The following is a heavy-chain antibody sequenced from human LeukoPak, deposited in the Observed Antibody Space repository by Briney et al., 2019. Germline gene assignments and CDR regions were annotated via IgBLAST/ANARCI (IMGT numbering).Heavy chain of an antibody. CDR3: ARDYFWEQYYFDY. D-gene: IGHD3-16*01. Sequence: GGSLRLSCAASGFTFSNYNMNWVRQAPGKGLEGVSSISSSTSYKNYADSVKGRFTISRDNDKNSLYLQMNSLRAEDTAVYYCARDYFWEQYYFDYWGQGTLVTVSS. J-gene: IGHJ4*02. CDR1: GFTFSNYN. CDR2: ISSSTSYK. V-gene: IGHV3-21*01.